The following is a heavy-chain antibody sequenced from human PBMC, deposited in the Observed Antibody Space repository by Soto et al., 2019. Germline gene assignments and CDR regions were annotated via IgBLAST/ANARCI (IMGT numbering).Heavy chain of an antibody. Sequence: SQTLSLTCAISGDSVSSNSAAWNGIRQSPSRGLEWLGRTYYRSKWYNDYAVSVKSRITINPDTSKNQFSLQLNSVTPEDTAVYYCARDRYYYDSSGYYRYYYYGMDVWGQGTTVTVSS. CDR3: ARDRYYYDSSGYYRYYYYGMDV. CDR2: TYYRSKWYN. CDR1: GDSVSSNSAA. V-gene: IGHV6-1*01. D-gene: IGHD3-22*01. J-gene: IGHJ6*02.